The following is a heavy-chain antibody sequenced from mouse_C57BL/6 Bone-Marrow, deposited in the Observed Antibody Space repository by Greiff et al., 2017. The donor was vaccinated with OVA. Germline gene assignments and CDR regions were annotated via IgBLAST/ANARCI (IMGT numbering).Heavy chain of an antibody. CDR2: IDPSDSYT. V-gene: IGHV1-59*01. Sequence: VQLQQSGAELVRPGTSVKLSCKASGYTFTSYWMHWVKQRPGQGLEWIGVIDPSDSYTNYNQKFKGKATLTVDTSSSTAYMQLSSLTSEDSAVYYCASPYYYGSMVFDYWGQGTTLTVSS. CDR1: GYTFTSYW. CDR3: ASPYYYGSMVFDY. D-gene: IGHD1-1*01. J-gene: IGHJ2*01.